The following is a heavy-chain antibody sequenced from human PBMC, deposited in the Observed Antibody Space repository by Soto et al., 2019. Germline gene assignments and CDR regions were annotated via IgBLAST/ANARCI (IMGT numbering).Heavy chain of an antibody. Sequence: QVQLVESVGGVVQPGRSLRVSCEASGITSSNYFMYWVRQAPGKGLEWVAAISYDGSNKHYSDSVKGRFTISRDNSKNTLFLQMNSLRDEDTAVYYCVACDQDYAMGVWGQGTTVAVSS. V-gene: IGHV3-30-3*01. CDR2: ISYDGSNK. CDR1: GITSSNYF. J-gene: IGHJ6*02. D-gene: IGHD2-15*01. CDR3: VACDQDYAMGV.